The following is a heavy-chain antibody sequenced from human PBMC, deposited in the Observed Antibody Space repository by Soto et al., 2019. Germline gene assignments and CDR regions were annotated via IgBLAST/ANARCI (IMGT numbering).Heavy chain of an antibody. CDR2: PYYRSQWGPQWRN. CDR3: ARAGGSSDSRWTTAFHI. V-gene: IGHV6-1*01. J-gene: IGHJ3*02. Sequence: QVQLKESGPGLVKPSPTLSVTCDISWDTVLSYYASWNRIRQSPSGGLVWMGRPYYRSQWGPQWRNDCAVSGSSRITIKAEPAKNQLSLQLNSVIPDDTAVYYCARAGGSSDSRWTTAFHIWGQGTMVTVS. CDR1: WDTVLSYYAS. D-gene: IGHD6-13*01.